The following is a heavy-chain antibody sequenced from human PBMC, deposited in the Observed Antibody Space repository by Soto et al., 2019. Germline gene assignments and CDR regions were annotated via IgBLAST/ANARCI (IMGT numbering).Heavy chain of an antibody. J-gene: IGHJ3*02. V-gene: IGHV5-51*01. CDR3: AIDSSGYYYPGAFDI. Sequence: GESLKISCKGSGYSFTSYWIGWVRQMPGKGLEWMGVIYPGDSDTRYSPSFQGQVTISADKSISTAYLQWSSLKASDTAMYYCAIDSSGYYYPGAFDIWGQGTMLTVSS. CDR2: IYPGDSDT. CDR1: GYSFTSYW. D-gene: IGHD3-22*01.